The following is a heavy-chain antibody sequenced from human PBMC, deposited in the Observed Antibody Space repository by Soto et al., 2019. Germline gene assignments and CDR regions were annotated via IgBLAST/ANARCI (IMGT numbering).Heavy chain of an antibody. Sequence: QVQLVQSGAEVKKPGASVKVSCKVSAYALTKLAIHWVRQTPGKGLEWMGGFDPEDGESIYAQKFQGRVTMTEDTSTNTAYMELSSLRSEDTAVYYRATGWKWSYASDVWGQGTMVTVSS. CDR3: ATGWKWSYASDV. CDR2: FDPEDGES. V-gene: IGHV1-24*01. CDR1: AYALTKLA. J-gene: IGHJ3*01. D-gene: IGHD2-15*01.